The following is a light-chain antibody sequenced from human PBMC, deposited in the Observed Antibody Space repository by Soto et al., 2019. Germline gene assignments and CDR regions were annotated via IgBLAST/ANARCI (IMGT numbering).Light chain of an antibody. CDR3: QHYNNWPHT. Sequence: EVVMTQSPATLSVSPGERATLSCRASQSVSSDLAWYQQKPGQAPRLLIYGASTRATGIPARFSGSGSGTEFTLTIGSLQSEDFAVYYCQHYNNWPHTFGQGTEVEIK. CDR1: QSVSSD. J-gene: IGKJ1*01. V-gene: IGKV3-15*01. CDR2: GAS.